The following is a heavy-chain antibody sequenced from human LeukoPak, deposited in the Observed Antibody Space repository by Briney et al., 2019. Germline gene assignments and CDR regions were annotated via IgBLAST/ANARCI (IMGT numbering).Heavy chain of an antibody. CDR2: IKQDGSEK. Sequence: GGSLRLSCAASGFTSSNYWMSWVRQAPGKGLEWVGNIKQDGSEKYYVDSVKGRFTISRDNAENSLFLQLNSLRADDTAVYYCAREKYFQHWGQGTLVTVSS. V-gene: IGHV3-7*01. CDR3: AREKYFQH. CDR1: GFTSSNYW. J-gene: IGHJ1*01.